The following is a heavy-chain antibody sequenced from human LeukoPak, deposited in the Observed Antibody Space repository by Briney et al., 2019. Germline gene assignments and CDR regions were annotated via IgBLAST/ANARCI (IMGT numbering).Heavy chain of an antibody. CDR3: AREGGDYGDADGY. Sequence: PGGSLRLSCAASGFTFSSYWMSWVRQAPGKWLEWVANIKQDGSEKYYVDSVKGRFTISRDNAKNSLYLQMNSLRAEDTAVYYCAREGGDYGDADGYWGQGTLVTVSS. CDR2: IKQDGSEK. D-gene: IGHD4-17*01. V-gene: IGHV3-7*01. J-gene: IGHJ4*02. CDR1: GFTFSSYW.